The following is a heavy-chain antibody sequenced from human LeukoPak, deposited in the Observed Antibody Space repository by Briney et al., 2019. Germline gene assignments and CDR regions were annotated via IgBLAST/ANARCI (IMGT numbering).Heavy chain of an antibody. CDR1: GFTFSSYW. V-gene: IGHV3-7*01. CDR2: IKQDGSEK. CDR3: AKQRYGGEDY. J-gene: IGHJ4*02. Sequence: GGSLRLSCAASGFTFSSYWMHWVRQAPGKGLEWVANIKQDGSEKYYVDSLKGRFTISRDNAKNSLYLQMNSLRAEDTAVYYCAKQRYGGEDYWGQGTLVTVSS. D-gene: IGHD3-16*01.